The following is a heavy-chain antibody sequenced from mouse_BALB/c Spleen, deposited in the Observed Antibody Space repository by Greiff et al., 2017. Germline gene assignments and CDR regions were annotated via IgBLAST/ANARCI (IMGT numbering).Heavy chain of an antibody. Sequence: EVQVVESGGGLVKPGGSLKLSCAASGFTFSDYYMYWVRQTPEKRLEWVATISDGGSYTYYPDSVKGRFTISRDNAKNNLYLQMSSLKSEDTAMYYCARDHGYNYFDYWGQGTTLTVSS. D-gene: IGHD2-2*01. J-gene: IGHJ2*01. CDR3: ARDHGYNYFDY. CDR1: GFTFSDYY. CDR2: ISDGGSYT. V-gene: IGHV5-4*02.